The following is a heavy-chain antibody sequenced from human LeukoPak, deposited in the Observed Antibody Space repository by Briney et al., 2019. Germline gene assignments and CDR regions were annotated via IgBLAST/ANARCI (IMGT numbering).Heavy chain of an antibody. J-gene: IGHJ3*02. CDR2: IYYSGST. Sequence: PSETLSLTCTVSGDSISSYYWSWIRQPPGKGLEWIGYIYYSGSTTYNPSLNSRVTISVDTSKNQFSLMLSSVTAADTAVYYCARHWVSGSDAFDIWGQGTMVTVSS. CDR1: GDSISSYY. V-gene: IGHV4-59*01. D-gene: IGHD3-9*01. CDR3: ARHWVSGSDAFDI.